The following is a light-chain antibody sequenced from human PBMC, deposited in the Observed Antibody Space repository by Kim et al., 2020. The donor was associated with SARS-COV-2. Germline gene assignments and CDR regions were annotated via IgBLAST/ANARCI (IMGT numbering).Light chain of an antibody. V-gene: IGKV2-28*01. J-gene: IGKJ2*03. CDR2: LGS. CDR1: QSLLHSNGYNY. Sequence: DIVMTQSPLSLPVTPGEPASISCRSSQSLLHSNGYNYLDWYLQKPGQSPQLLIYLGSNRASGVPDRFSGSGSGTDFTLKISRVEAEDVGDYYCMQALQTPPSFGQGTKLEI. CDR3: MQALQTPPS.